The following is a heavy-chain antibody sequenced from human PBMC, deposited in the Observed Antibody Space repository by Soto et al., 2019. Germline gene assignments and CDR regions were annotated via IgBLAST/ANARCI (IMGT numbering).Heavy chain of an antibody. V-gene: IGHV5-51*01. CDR2: IYPTDSDT. Sequence: PGESLKISCKGSGYSFTTYWIGWVRQMPGKGLEWMGIIYPTDSDTRYSPSFQGQVTISADKSISTAYLQWSSLKAADTAMYYCARTVREQWLADYWGRGTLVTVSS. CDR1: GYSFTTYW. CDR3: ARTVREQWLADY. D-gene: IGHD6-19*01. J-gene: IGHJ4*02.